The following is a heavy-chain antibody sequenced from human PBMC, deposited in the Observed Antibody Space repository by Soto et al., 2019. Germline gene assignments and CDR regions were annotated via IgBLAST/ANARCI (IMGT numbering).Heavy chain of an antibody. CDR3: ARGRYGDY. V-gene: IGHV1-18*01. D-gene: IGHD1-1*01. CDR1: GYGFTTYG. Sequence: QVHLVQSGAEVKKPGASVKVSCKGSGYGFTTYGITWVRQAPGQGLERMAWISAHNGNTNYAQKVQGRVTVTRDTSTSTAYMELRSLRYDDTAVYYCARGRYGDYWGQGALVTVS. CDR2: ISAHNGNT. J-gene: IGHJ4*02.